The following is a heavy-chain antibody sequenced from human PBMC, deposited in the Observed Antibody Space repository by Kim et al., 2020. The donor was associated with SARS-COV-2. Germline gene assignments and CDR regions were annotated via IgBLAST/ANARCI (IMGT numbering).Heavy chain of an antibody. J-gene: IGHJ6*02. Sequence: SVKVSCKASGGTFSSYAISWVRQAPGQGLEWMGGIIPIFGTANYAQKFQGRVTITADESTSTAYMELSSLRSEDTAVYYCASPNITMVRGVIHTHLYYYYGMDVWGQGTTVTVSS. CDR3: ASPNITMVRGVIHTHLYYYYGMDV. CDR2: IIPIFGTA. V-gene: IGHV1-69*13. D-gene: IGHD3-10*01. CDR1: GGTFSSYA.